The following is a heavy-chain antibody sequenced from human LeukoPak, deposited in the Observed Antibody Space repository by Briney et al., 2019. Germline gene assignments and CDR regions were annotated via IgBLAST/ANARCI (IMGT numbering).Heavy chain of an antibody. CDR1: GYTFTSYY. D-gene: IGHD2-2*01. V-gene: IGHV1-46*01. J-gene: IGHJ6*03. CDR3: ARDFRGYCSSTSCYYYYYMDV. CDR2: INPSGGST. Sequence: ASVKVSCKASGYTFTSYYRHWVRQAPGQGLEWMGIINPSGGSTSYAQKFQGRVTMTRDTSTSTVYMELSSLRSEDTAVYYCARDFRGYCSSTSCYYYYYMDVWGKGTTVTISS.